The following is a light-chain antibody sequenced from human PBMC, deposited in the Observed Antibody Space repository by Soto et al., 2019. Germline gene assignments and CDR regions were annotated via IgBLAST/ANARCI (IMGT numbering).Light chain of an antibody. CDR1: RYDIGAYDY. CDR2: EVT. J-gene: IGLJ1*01. Sequence: QSVLTQPASVSGSPGQSITISCSGTRYDIGAYDYVSWYQQHPGNAPKLLVYEVTNRPSGVSNRFSGSKSGHTASLTISGLQSEDEADYLCTSYTSRSTLDVFGTGTKVTVL. CDR3: TSYTSRSTLDV. V-gene: IGLV2-14*01.